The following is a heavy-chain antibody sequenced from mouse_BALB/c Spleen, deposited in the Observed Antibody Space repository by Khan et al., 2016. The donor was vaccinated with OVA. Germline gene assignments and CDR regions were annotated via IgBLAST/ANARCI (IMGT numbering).Heavy chain of an antibody. V-gene: IGHV1S137*01. J-gene: IGHJ2*01. CDR3: ARGGQWLRRGVGNSDY. CDR2: ISVYYDDT. Sequence: QVQLKQSGPELVRPGESVKISCKGSGYTFTDYAMHWVKQSHAKSLEWIGVISVYYDDTNYNQKFKGKATMHVDKYSRTAYMELARLTSDDSAIYYCARGGQWLRRGVGNSDYWGQGTTLTVSS. CDR1: GYTFTDYA. D-gene: IGHD2-2*01.